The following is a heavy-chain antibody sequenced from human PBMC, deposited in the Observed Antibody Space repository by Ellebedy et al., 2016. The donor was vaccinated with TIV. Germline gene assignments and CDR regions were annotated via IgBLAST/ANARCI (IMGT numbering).Heavy chain of an antibody. D-gene: IGHD2-15*01. CDR3: ERGGRDKYVMDV. CDR2: INRDGSSA. Sequence: PGGSLRLSCAAYEFTFSNHWMHWVRQAPGKWLVWVSRINRDGSSANYADAVKGRFTISRDNAENTVYLQVNSLRAEDTAVYYCERGGRDKYVMDVWGQGTTVTVSS. V-gene: IGHV3-74*01. J-gene: IGHJ6*02. CDR1: EFTFSNHW.